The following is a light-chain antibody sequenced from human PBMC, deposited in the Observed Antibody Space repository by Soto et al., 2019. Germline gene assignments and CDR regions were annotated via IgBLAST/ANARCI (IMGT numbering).Light chain of an antibody. CDR3: SSYTGTSALIL. Sequence: QSVVTQPASVSGSPGQSITISCTGTSSDVGGYDYVSWYQQYPGKAPRLIIYEVSNRPSGVSNRFSGSKSGNTASLTISGLRAVDEGDYFCSSYTGTSALILFGGGTKVTVL. CDR1: SSDVGGYDY. J-gene: IGLJ2*01. V-gene: IGLV2-14*01. CDR2: EVS.